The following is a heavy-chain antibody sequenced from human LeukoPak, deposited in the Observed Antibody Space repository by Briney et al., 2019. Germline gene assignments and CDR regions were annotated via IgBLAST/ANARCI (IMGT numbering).Heavy chain of an antibody. CDR2: ISSSGSTI. CDR1: GFTFTSYT. CDR3: ARAPPPTYYYYYMDV. Sequence: GGSLRLSCSASGFTFTSYTMTWVRQAPGKGLEWVSYISSSGSTIYYADSVKGRFTISRDNAKNSVYLQMNSLRAEDTAVYYCARAPPPTYYYYYMDVWGKGTTVTISS. V-gene: IGHV3-48*04. J-gene: IGHJ6*03.